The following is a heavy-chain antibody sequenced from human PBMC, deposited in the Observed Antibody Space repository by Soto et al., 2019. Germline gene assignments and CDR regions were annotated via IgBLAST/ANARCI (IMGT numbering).Heavy chain of an antibody. CDR3: ATAFGADGLFAY. J-gene: IGHJ4*02. V-gene: IGHV6-1*01. Sequence: HSVSLTHAFSGHIVPINTPPWNSVMQTTARGIEWVGRTYDKSNWSNDYAVYVNSRIDINTDTSKNQFSMQLNSETTEDTAVDDRATAFGADGLFAYWGQGTLVTVSS. D-gene: IGHD3-3*01. CDR1: GHIVPINTPP. CDR2: TYDKSNWSN.